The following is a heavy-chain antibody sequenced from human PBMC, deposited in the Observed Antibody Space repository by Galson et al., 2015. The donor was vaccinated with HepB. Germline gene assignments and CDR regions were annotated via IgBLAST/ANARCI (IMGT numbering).Heavy chain of an antibody. D-gene: IGHD3-10*01. CDR3: ARPHYYYASGSYSRAFDI. J-gene: IGHJ3*02. Sequence: TLSLTCTVSGGSISSSNYYWGWIRQPPGKGLEWIGSIYYSGSTYYNPSLKSRVTISVDTSKNHFSLKLSSVTAADTAVYYCARPHYYYASGSYSRAFDIWGQGAMVTVSS. CDR1: GGSISSSNYY. V-gene: IGHV4-39*02. CDR2: IYYSGST.